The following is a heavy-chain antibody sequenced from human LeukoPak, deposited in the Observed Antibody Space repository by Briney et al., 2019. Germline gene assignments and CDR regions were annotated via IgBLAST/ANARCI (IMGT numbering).Heavy chain of an antibody. D-gene: IGHD2-15*01. CDR3: ARLTSLIAFDY. V-gene: IGHV4-34*01. J-gene: IGHJ4*02. Sequence: SETLSLTCAVYGGSFSGYYWSWIRQPPGKGLEWIGEINRSGSTNYNPSLKSRVTISVDKSKNQFSLKLSSVTAADTAVYYCARLTSLIAFDYWGQGTLVTVSS. CDR1: GGSFSGYY. CDR2: INRSGST.